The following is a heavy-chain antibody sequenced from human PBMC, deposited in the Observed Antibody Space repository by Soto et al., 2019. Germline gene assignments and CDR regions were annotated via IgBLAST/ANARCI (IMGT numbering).Heavy chain of an antibody. J-gene: IGHJ4*02. CDR2: MEPSTGKT. V-gene: IGHV1-8*01. Sequence: ASVKVSCKASGYSFTSLDINWVRQTAGQGLEWMGWMEPSTGKTGYAQKFQGRVTMTRDTSINTAYMELTTLTSDDTAFYYCARGVSAGVDYWGQGTLVTVSS. CDR3: ARGVSAGVDY. D-gene: IGHD1-26*01. CDR1: GYSFTSLD.